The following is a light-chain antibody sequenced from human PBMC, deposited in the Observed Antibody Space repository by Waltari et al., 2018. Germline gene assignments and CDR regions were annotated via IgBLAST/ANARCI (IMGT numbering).Light chain of an antibody. CDR3: AAWDISLNNLL. J-gene: IGLJ2*01. Sequence: QSALTQPPSVSGAPRQRVTISCSGTSSNIGASAVNWYQQLPGKPPKLVIYYDDLVPSGVSDRFSGSKSGSSASLAISGLQSEDEAVYFCAAWDISLNNLLFGGGTKLTV. CDR2: YDD. CDR1: SSNIGASA. V-gene: IGLV1-36*01.